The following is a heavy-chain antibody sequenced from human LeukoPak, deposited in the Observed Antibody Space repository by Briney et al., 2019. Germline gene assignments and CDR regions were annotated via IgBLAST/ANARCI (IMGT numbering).Heavy chain of an antibody. Sequence: GASVKVSCKTYGYTFTGSYMHWVRQAPGQGLEWMGWINPNSGGTNYAQNFQGRVTMTRDTSISTAYMELSRLRSDDTAVYYCARGAGSGSYRDWFDPWGQGTLVTVSS. CDR1: GYTFTGSY. J-gene: IGHJ5*02. V-gene: IGHV1-2*02. CDR2: INPNSGGT. CDR3: ARGAGSGSYRDWFDP. D-gene: IGHD3-10*01.